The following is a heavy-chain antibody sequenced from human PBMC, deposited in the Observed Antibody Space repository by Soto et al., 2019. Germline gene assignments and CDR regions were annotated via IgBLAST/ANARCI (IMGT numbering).Heavy chain of an antibody. J-gene: IGHJ4*02. CDR3: ARGSGSYPRGKYFDY. Sequence: QVQLQQWGAGLLKPSETLSLTCAVYGGSFSGYYWSWIRQPPGKGLEWIGEINHSGSTNYNPSLKSRVTISVDTSKNQFSLKLSSVTAADTAVYYCARGSGSYPRGKYFDYWGQGTLVTVSS. CDR2: INHSGST. D-gene: IGHD3-10*01. CDR1: GGSFSGYY. V-gene: IGHV4-34*01.